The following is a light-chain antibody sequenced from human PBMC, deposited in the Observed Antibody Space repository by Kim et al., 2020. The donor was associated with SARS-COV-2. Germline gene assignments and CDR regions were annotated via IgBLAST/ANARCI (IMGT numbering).Light chain of an antibody. CDR2: DVT. J-gene: IGLJ3*02. CDR3: CSYAGSYWV. Sequence: PGQAVTISCTGTSSDVGGYIYVSWYQPHPGKAPKLMIYDVTKRPSGVPDRFSGSKSGNTASLTISGLQAEDEADYYCCSYAGSYWVFGGGTQLTVL. V-gene: IGLV2-11*01. CDR1: SSDVGGYIY.